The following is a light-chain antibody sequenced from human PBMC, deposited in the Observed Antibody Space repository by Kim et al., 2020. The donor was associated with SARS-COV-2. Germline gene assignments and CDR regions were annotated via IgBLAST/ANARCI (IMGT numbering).Light chain of an antibody. CDR3: QQYSSHPKT. CDR1: DNISSL. V-gene: IGKV1-5*03. J-gene: IGKJ2*01. CDR2: KPS. Sequence: AAVGDRVAINCRASDNISSLLAWYQKRPGKGPQLLSYKPSTLARGVPSRYRGSGSGTECTLPINNRQTDDFATYHGQQYSSHPKTFGQGNKVDIK.